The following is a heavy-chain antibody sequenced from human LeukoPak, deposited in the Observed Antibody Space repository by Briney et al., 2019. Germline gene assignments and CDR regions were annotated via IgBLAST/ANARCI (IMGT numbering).Heavy chain of an antibody. J-gene: IGHJ4*02. CDR1: GFIFSDYW. V-gene: IGHV3-7*01. CDR2: IKQDGSQE. CDR3: TSLFSPN. Sequence: GGSLRLSCAASGFIFSDYWMSWVRQAPEKGLEWVANIKQDGSQEFYADSVKGRFTISRDYAKNSLYLQMDRLTPADTGVYYCTSLFSPNWGQGTLVTVSS.